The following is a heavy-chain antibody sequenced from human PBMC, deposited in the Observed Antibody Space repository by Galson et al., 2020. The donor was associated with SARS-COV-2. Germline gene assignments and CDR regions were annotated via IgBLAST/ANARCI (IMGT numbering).Heavy chain of an antibody. D-gene: IGHD3-3*01. Sequence: GGSLRLSCAASGFTFNSFAIHWVRQAPGKGLEWVAVISYDGSNKYYADSVKGRFTLSRDNSKNTVFLQMISLRGEDTAVYYCAKDHYRAYSEEWGIFDCWGQGTLVTVSS. CDR2: ISYDGSNK. CDR3: AKDHYRAYSEEWGIFDC. V-gene: IGHV3-30*04. CDR1: GFTFNSFA. J-gene: IGHJ4*02.